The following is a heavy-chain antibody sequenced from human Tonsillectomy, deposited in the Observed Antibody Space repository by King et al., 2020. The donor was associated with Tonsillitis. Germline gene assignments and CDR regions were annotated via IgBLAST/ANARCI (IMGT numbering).Heavy chain of an antibody. CDR1: GYTFANNG. CDR3: ARITNRNGKTYYGMDV. CDR2: ISPYNGYT. D-gene: IGHD1-20*01. V-gene: IGHV1-18*01. Sequence: VQLVESGPEVKKPGASVKVSCKASGYTFANNGISWVRQAPGQGLEWMGWISPYNGYTNYALKFQGRVTMTTDTSTSTAYMELRSLRSDDTAVFYCARITNRNGKTYYGMDVWGQGTTVTVSS. J-gene: IGHJ6*02.